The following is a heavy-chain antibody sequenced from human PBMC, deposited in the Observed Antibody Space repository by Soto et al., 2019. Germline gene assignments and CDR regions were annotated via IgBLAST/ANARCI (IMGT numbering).Heavy chain of an antibody. J-gene: IGHJ6*02. V-gene: IGHV3-48*01. Sequence: AASGFTFSSYSMNWVRQAPGKGLEWVSYISSRSSTIYYADSVKGRFTISRDNAKNSLYLQMNSLRAEDTAVYYCAREGFYYYYGMDVWGQGTTVTVSS. CDR1: GFTFSSYS. CDR3: AREGFYYYYGMDV. CDR2: ISSRSSTI.